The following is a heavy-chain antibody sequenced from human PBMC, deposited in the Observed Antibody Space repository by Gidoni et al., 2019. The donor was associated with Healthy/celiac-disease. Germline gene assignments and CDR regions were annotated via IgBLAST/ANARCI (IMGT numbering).Heavy chain of an antibody. V-gene: IGHV3-23*01. CDR3: HGVWFGDNEWGWFDT. CDR1: GFTFSSYD. J-gene: IGHJ5*02. Sequence: EVQLLASGGGLVQPGGSLRLSCAASGFTFSSYDMSWVRQAPGKGLEWVSAISGSGGSTYYADSVKGRFTISRDNSKNTLYLQMNSLRAEDTAVYYCHGVWFGDNEWGWFDTWGQGTLVTVSS. CDR2: ISGSGGST. D-gene: IGHD3-10*01.